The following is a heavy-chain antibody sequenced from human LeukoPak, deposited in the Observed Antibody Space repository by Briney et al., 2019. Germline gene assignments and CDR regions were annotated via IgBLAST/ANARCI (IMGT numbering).Heavy chain of an antibody. J-gene: IGHJ4*02. V-gene: IGHV3-7*01. D-gene: IGHD3-16*01. CDR2: IKDDGSDK. Sequence: PGGSLRLSCAASGFLFSSAWMTWVRQAPGKGLEWVATIKDDGSDKYYVDSVKGRFTISRDNAKKSLWLQMNSLRVEDTAMYYCADLGSRDWGQGTLVTVSS. CDR3: ADLGSRD. CDR1: GFLFSSAW.